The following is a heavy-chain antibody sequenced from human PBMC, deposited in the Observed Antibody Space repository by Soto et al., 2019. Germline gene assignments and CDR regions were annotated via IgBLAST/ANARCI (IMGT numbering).Heavy chain of an antibody. CDR1: GYTFTSYG. CDR2: ISAYNGNT. D-gene: IGHD3-10*01. CDR3: ARDGWIPMVPHNWFDP. J-gene: IGHJ5*02. Sequence: EASVKVSCKASGYTFTSYGISWVRQAPGQGLEWMGWISAYNGNTNYAQKLQGRVTMTTDTSTSTAYMELRSLRSDDTAVYYCARDGWIPMVPHNWFDPWGQGTLVTVPQ. V-gene: IGHV1-18*01.